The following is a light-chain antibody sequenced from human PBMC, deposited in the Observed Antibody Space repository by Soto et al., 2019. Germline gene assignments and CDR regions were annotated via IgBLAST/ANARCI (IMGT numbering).Light chain of an antibody. J-gene: IGKJ1*01. Sequence: EIVMTQSPATLSVSPGERATLSCRASQSVSSSYLAWYQQKPGQAPRLLIYGASSRATGIPDRYSGSGSGTAFTLTISRLQPQDFAVYYCQSYGRSPRTLGQPTKVDIK. CDR3: QSYGRSPRT. CDR2: GAS. CDR1: QSVSSSY. V-gene: IGKV3-20*01.